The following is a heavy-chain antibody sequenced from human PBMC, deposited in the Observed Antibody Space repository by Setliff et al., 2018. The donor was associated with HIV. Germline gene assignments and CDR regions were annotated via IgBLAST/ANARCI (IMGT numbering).Heavy chain of an antibody. CDR1: GFTFSSYS. D-gene: IGHD5-12*01. V-gene: IGHV3-21*01. CDR3: ARDFMATTNGFDY. Sequence: PGGSLRLSCAASGFTFSSYSMDWVRQAPGKGLEWVSSISSSSSYIYYADSVKGRFTISRDNAKNSLYLQMNSLRADDTAVYYCARDFMATTNGFDYWGQGTLVTVSS. CDR2: ISSSSSYI. J-gene: IGHJ4*02.